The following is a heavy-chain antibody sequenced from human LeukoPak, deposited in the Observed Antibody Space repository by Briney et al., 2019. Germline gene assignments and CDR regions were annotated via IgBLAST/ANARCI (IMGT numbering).Heavy chain of an antibody. CDR1: GGSISSSNW. CDR2: IYHSGST. J-gene: IGHJ3*02. CDR3: ARRGGSSIHGKDAFDI. D-gene: IGHD1-26*01. Sequence: SETLSLTCAVSGGSISSSNWWSWVRQPPGKGLEWIGEIYHSGSTNYNPSLKSRVTISVDKSKNQFSLKLSSVTAADTAVYYCARRGGSSIHGKDAFDIWGQGTMVTVSS. V-gene: IGHV4-4*02.